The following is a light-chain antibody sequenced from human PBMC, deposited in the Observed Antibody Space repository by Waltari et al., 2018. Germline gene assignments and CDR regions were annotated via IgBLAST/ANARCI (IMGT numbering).Light chain of an antibody. Sequence: EIVMTQSSATLSLSPGEIATLSCRASQSVSSNLAWYQQKPGQAPRLLIYGASSRATGIPDRFSGSGSGTDFTLTISSLEPEDVGVYYCLQRNNWPHSFGQGTKVEIK. CDR1: QSVSSN. V-gene: IGKV3D-15*01. CDR2: GAS. J-gene: IGKJ2*03. CDR3: LQRNNWPHS.